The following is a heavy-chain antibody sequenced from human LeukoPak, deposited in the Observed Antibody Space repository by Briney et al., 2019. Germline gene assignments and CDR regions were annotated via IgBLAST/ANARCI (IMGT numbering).Heavy chain of an antibody. Sequence: SETLSLTCTVSGGSISGSSYYWGWIRQPPGKGLEWIGSIYYSGSTYYNPSLKSRVTISVDTSKNQFSLKLSSVTAADTAVYYCASYGSGSYSFDYWGQGTLVTVSS. CDR2: IYYSGST. CDR3: ASYGSGSYSFDY. J-gene: IGHJ4*02. V-gene: IGHV4-39*07. CDR1: GGSISGSSYY. D-gene: IGHD3-10*01.